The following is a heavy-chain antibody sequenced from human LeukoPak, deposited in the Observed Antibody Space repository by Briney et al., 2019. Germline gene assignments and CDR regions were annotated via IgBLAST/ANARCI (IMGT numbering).Heavy chain of an antibody. Sequence: ASVKVSCKASGYTFTSYGISWVRQAPGQGLEWMGWISAYNGNTNYAQKLQGRVTMTTDTSTSTAYMELRSLRSDDTAVYYCARGTLYYDFWSGYYTNNWFDPWGQGTLVTVSS. V-gene: IGHV1-18*01. J-gene: IGHJ5*02. CDR1: GYTFTSYG. D-gene: IGHD3-3*01. CDR2: ISAYNGNT. CDR3: ARGTLYYDFWSGYYTNNWFDP.